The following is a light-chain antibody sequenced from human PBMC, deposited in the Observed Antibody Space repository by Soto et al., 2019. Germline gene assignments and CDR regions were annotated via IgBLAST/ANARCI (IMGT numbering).Light chain of an antibody. V-gene: IGLV2-8*01. CDR2: EVS. J-gene: IGLJ2*01. Sequence: QYALTQPPSASGSPGQSVTISCTGTSSDVGGYNYVSWYQQHPGKAPKLMIYEVSKRPSGVPDGFSGSKSGHTASLTVSGLQAEDDADYYCSAYAGNNNVVFGGGTKHTVL. CDR3: SAYAGNNNVV. CDR1: SSDVGGYNY.